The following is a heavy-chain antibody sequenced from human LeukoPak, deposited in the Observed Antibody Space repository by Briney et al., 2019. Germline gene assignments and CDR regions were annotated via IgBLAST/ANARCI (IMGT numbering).Heavy chain of an antibody. J-gene: IGHJ4*02. CDR2: IKLDGSEK. D-gene: IGHD3-16*02. CDR1: GFTFSSYW. CDR3: ARDFFAFGGVIALLDY. Sequence: GGSLRLSCAASGFTFSSYWMSWVRQAPGKGLEWVANIKLDGSEKCYVDSVKGRFTISRDNAKKSLYLQMNSLRDEDTAVYYCARDFFAFGGVIALLDYWGQGTLVTVSS. V-gene: IGHV3-7*01.